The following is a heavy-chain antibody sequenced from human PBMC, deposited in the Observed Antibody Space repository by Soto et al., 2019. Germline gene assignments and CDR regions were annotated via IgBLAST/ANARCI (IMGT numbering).Heavy chain of an antibody. V-gene: IGHV1-18*04. J-gene: IGHJ6*02. CDR3: ARDREYYYDSSGNYYYHYGMDV. D-gene: IGHD3-22*01. Sequence: QVQLVESGAEVKKPGASVKVSCKASGYTFTNYGISWVRRAPGKGLEWLGWISGYNGNTKYAQKFQGRVTMTTDTPTNTAYMDLRSLRSDDTAVYYCARDREYYYDSSGNYYYHYGMDVWGQGTTVTVS. CDR1: GYTFTNYG. CDR2: ISGYNGNT.